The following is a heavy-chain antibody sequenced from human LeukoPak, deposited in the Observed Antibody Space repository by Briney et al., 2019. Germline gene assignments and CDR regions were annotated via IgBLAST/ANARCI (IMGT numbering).Heavy chain of an antibody. J-gene: IGHJ4*02. CDR2: IYYSGST. D-gene: IGHD6-13*01. V-gene: IGHV4-39*01. CDR1: GGSISSSSYY. CDR3: ARHGPSLYSTSWPIFDY. Sequence: SETLSLTCTVSGGSISSSSYYWGWIRQPPGKGLEWIGSIYYSGSTYYHPSLKSRVTISVDTSKNQFSLKLSSVTAADTAVYYCARHGPSLYSTSWPIFDYWGQGTLVTVSS.